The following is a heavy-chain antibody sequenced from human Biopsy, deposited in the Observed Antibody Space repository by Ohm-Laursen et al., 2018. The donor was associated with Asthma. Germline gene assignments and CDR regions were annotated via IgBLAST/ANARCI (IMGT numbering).Heavy chain of an antibody. CDR1: GFRFNSYA. J-gene: IGHJ3*02. Sequence: SLRLSCTASGFRFNSYAVSWVRQAPGKGPERVSTISASGNSTYYGDSVKDWFTISRDNSKNTLFLHMNSLRADDTAVYYCAKGMDTFDIWGQGTLVTVSS. CDR2: ISASGNST. CDR3: AKGMDTFDI. V-gene: IGHV3-23*01. D-gene: IGHD5-18*01.